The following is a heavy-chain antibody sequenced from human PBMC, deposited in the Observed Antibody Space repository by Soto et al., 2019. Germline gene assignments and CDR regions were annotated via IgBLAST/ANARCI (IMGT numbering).Heavy chain of an antibody. CDR1: GGSISSGGYS. V-gene: IGHV4-30-2*01. J-gene: IGHJ4*02. CDR2: IYHSGST. CDR3: ATGGDYYDSSGLDY. Sequence: QLQLQESGSGLVKPSQTLSLTCAVSGGSISSGGYSWSWIRQPPGKGLEWIGYIYHSGSTYYNPSLKRRVTIAVDRSKNQFSLKLSSVTAADTAVYYCATGGDYYDSSGLDYWGQGTLVTVSS. D-gene: IGHD3-22*01.